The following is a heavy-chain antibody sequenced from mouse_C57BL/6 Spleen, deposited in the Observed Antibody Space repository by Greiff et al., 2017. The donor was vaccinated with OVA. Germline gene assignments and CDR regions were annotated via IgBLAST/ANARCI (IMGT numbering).Heavy chain of an antibody. CDR3: ASSYYGNYLDY. V-gene: IGHV2-2*01. CDR1: GFSLTSYG. D-gene: IGHD2-10*01. Sequence: QVQLKQSGPGLVQPSQSLSITCTVSGFSLTSYGVHWVRQSPGKGLEWLGVIWSGGSTDYNAAFISRLSISKDNSKSQVFFKMNSLQADDTAIYYCASSYYGNYLDYWGQGTTLTVSS. J-gene: IGHJ2*01. CDR2: IWSGGST.